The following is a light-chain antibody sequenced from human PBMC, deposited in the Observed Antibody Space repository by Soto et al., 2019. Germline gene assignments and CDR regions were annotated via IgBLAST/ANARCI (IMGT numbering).Light chain of an antibody. V-gene: IGKV3-20*01. Sequence: EMVLTQSPGTLSLSPGERATLSCRASQSVSSSYLAWYQQKPGQAPRLLIYGASSRATGIPDRFSGSGSGTDFTLTISRLEPEDFAVYYCQQYGSSSLTFGGGTKVDNK. CDR2: GAS. J-gene: IGKJ4*01. CDR3: QQYGSSSLT. CDR1: QSVSSSY.